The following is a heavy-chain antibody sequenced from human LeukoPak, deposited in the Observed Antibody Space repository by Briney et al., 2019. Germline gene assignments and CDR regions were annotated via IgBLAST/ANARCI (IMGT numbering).Heavy chain of an antibody. V-gene: IGHV3-74*01. J-gene: IGHJ3*02. CDR2: INSDGSST. Sequence: GGSLRLSCAASGFTFSSYWMHWVRQAPGKGLVWVSRINSDGSSTSYADSVKGRFTISRDSAKNTLFLQMNSLRAEDTAVYYCVRDHHRRLYDSQARDTFDIWGQGTMVTVSS. D-gene: IGHD3-22*01. CDR1: GFTFSSYW. CDR3: VRDHHRRLYDSQARDTFDI.